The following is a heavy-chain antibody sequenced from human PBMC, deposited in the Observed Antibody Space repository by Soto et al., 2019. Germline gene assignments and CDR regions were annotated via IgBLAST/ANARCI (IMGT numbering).Heavy chain of an antibody. V-gene: IGHV4-4*02. J-gene: IGHJ4*02. CDR3: ARHSGSYFRDY. CDR2: IYHSGST. CDR1: GDSISSSNW. Sequence: QVQLQESGPGLVKPSGTLSLTCAVSGDSISSSNWWSWVRQPPGKGLDWIGEIYHSGSTNYNPPLKSRVTISVDKSKNQFSLNLNSVTAADTAVYYWARHSGSYFRDYWGQGTLVTVSS. D-gene: IGHD1-26*01.